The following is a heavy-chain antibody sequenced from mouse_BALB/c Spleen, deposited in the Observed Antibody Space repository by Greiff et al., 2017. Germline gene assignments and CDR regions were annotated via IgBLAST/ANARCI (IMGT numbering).Heavy chain of an antibody. J-gene: IGHJ4*01. D-gene: IGHD2-4*01. V-gene: IGHV1-26*01. Sequence: EVQLQQSGPELVKPGASVKISCKASGYSFTGYYMHWVKQSHVKSLEWIGRINPYNGATSYNQNFKDKASLTVDKSSSTAYMELHSLTSEDSAVYYCARMSDYDENYAMDYWGQGTSVTVSS. CDR2: INPYNGAT. CDR1: GYSFTGYY. CDR3: ARMSDYDENYAMDY.